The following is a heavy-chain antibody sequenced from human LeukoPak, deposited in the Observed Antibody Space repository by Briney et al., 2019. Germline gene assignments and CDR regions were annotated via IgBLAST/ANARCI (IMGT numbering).Heavy chain of an antibody. CDR3: ARDNCSGGSCYLHY. D-gene: IGHD2-15*01. Sequence: GASVKVSCKASGYTFTSYGISWVRQAPGQGLEWMGWISAYNGNTNYAQKLQGRVTMTTDTSTSTAYMELRSLRSDDTAVYYCARDNCSGGSCYLHYWGQGTLVTVSS. V-gene: IGHV1-18*01. CDR2: ISAYNGNT. CDR1: GYTFTSYG. J-gene: IGHJ4*02.